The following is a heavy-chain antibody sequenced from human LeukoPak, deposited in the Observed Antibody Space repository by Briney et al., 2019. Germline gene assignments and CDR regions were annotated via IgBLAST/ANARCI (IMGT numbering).Heavy chain of an antibody. CDR3: ARAYFTVTSPFDY. D-gene: IGHD4-17*01. J-gene: IGHJ4*02. Sequence: GGSLRLSCAASGFTFSSYAMSWVRQAPGKGLEWVSYISSSGSTIYYADSVKGRFTISRDNAKNSLYLQMNSLRAEDTAVYYCARAYFTVTSPFDYWGQGTLVTVSS. CDR1: GFTFSSYA. V-gene: IGHV3-48*04. CDR2: ISSSGSTI.